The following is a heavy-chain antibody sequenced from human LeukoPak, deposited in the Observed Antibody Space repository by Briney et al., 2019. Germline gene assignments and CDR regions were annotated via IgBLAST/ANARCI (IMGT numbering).Heavy chain of an antibody. CDR1: GFTFSNAW. Sequence: GGSLRLSCAASGFTFSNAWMSWVRQAPGKGLEWVGRIKSKTDGGTTDYAAPVKGRFTISRDNAKNSLYLQMNSLRAEDTAVYYCARGEVAWLRFTGSLFDYWGQGTLVTVSS. J-gene: IGHJ4*02. CDR2: IKSKTDGGTT. CDR3: ARGEVAWLRFTGSLFDY. V-gene: IGHV3-15*01. D-gene: IGHD5-12*01.